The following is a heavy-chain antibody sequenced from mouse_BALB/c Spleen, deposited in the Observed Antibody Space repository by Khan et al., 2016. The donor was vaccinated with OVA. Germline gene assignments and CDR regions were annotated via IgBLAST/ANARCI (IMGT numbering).Heavy chain of an antibody. J-gene: IGHJ3*01. D-gene: IGHD1-1*01. CDR2: ISCYNGVI. CDR1: GYSLTGYY. CDR3: ARGDYYGSRSFAY. Sequence: LVKTGASVKISCKASGYSLTGYYMHWVKQSHGKSLEWIGYISCYNGVISYNQKFKGKATFTVDTSSSTAYMQFNSLTSEDYAVYYCARGDYYGSRSFAYWGQGTLVTVSA. V-gene: IGHV1S34*01.